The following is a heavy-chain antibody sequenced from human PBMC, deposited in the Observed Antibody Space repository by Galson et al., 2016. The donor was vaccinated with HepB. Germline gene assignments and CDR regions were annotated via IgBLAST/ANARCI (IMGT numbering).Heavy chain of an antibody. CDR2: IIPIFGTA. Sequence: SVKVSCKASGGTFSSYAISWVRQAPGHGLEWMGGIIPIFGTANYAQKFQGRVTITADESTSTAYMELSSLRSEDTAVYYCARGRATSGAAFDIWGQGTMVTVSS. J-gene: IGHJ3*02. CDR3: ARGRATSGAAFDI. CDR1: GGTFSSYA. V-gene: IGHV1-69*13. D-gene: IGHD1-26*01.